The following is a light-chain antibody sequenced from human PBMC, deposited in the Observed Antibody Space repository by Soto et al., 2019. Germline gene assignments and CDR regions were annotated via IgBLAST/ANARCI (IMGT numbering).Light chain of an antibody. V-gene: IGLV1-44*01. Sequence: QSVLTQPPSASGTPGKRVTISCSGSSSNIGSNTVNWYQLLPGTAPKLLIYPNNDRPSGVPDRFSGSKSGTSASLAISGLQTEDEADYYCAAWDDSLNGVVFGGGTKLTVL. J-gene: IGLJ2*01. CDR2: PNN. CDR1: SSNIGSNT. CDR3: AAWDDSLNGVV.